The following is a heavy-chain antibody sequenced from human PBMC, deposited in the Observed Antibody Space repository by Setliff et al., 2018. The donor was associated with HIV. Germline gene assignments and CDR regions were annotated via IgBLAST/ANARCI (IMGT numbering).Heavy chain of an antibody. V-gene: IGHV3-53*01. CDR1: GFTVSDNY. D-gene: IGHD3-16*01. CDR2: IYSDGRT. Sequence: GGSLRLSCAASGFTVSDNYMTWVRQAPGKGLEWVSVIYSDGRTFYADPVKGRFTISRDDSKNTVYLQMHSLRVDDTAAYYCAKGVKWLGPWGQGTQVTVSS. CDR3: AKGVKWLGP. J-gene: IGHJ5*02.